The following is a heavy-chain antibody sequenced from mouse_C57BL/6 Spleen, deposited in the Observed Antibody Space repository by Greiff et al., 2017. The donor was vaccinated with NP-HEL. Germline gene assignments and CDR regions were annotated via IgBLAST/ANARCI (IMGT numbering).Heavy chain of an antibody. J-gene: IGHJ3*01. CDR1: GFSLTSYA. CDR3: AREEVSYYSNPAWFAY. CDR2: IWTGGGT. Sequence: VQLVESGPGLVAPSQSLSITCTVSGFSLTSYAISWVRQPPGKGLEWLGVIWTGGGTNYNSALKSRLSISKDNSKSQVFLKMNSLQTDDTARYYCAREEVSYYSNPAWFAYWGQGTLVTVSA. V-gene: IGHV2-9-1*01. D-gene: IGHD2-5*01.